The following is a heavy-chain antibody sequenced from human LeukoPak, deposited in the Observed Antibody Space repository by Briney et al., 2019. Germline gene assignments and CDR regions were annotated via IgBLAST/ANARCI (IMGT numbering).Heavy chain of an antibody. CDR1: GFTFSHYS. J-gene: IGHJ3*02. CDR3: AKVSSSWYLPGDAFDI. D-gene: IGHD6-13*01. CDR2: VLYDGSNK. Sequence: GGSLRLSCVASGFTFSHYSMHWVRQAPGKGLEWVAVVLYDGSNKDYADSVKGRVTISRDNSKRTLYLQMNSLRAEDTAMYYCAKVSSSWYLPGDAFDIWGQGTMVTVSS. V-gene: IGHV3-30-3*01.